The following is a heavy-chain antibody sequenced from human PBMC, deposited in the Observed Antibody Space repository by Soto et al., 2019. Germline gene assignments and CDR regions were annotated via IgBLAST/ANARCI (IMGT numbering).Heavy chain of an antibody. D-gene: IGHD3-22*01. CDR3: ATPPYYDSSGYSPFDY. V-gene: IGHV3-23*01. CDR2: VSGSGGCT. CDR1: GFTFSSYA. Sequence: GGSLRLSCTASGFTFSSYAMSWGRQAPGKGLEWVSAVSGSGGCTHYADPVTGRFTISRDNSMNTLYLQMNSLRADDTYGSYCATPPYYDSSGYSPFDYWGQGTPVTVSS. J-gene: IGHJ4*02.